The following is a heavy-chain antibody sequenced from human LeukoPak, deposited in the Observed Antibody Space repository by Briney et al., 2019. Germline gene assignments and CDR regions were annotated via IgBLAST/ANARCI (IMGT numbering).Heavy chain of an antibody. Sequence: SETLSLTCTVSGGSISSSSYYWGWIRQPPGKGLEWIGSIYYSGSTYYNPSLKSRVTISVDTSKNQFSLKLSSVTAADTAVYYCARGDIVVVPGVDYWGQGTLVTVSS. D-gene: IGHD2-2*01. CDR1: GGSISSSSYY. J-gene: IGHJ4*02. CDR3: ARGDIVVVPGVDY. CDR2: IYYSGST. V-gene: IGHV4-39*07.